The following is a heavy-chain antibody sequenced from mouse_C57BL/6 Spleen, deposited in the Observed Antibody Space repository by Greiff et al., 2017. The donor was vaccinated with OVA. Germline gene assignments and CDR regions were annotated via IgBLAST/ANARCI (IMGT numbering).Heavy chain of an antibody. Sequence: VQLQQSGAELVRPGASVTLSCKASGYTFTDYEMHWVKQTPVHGLEWIGAIDPETGGTAYNQKFKGKAILTADKSSSTAYMELRSLTSEDSAVYYYTRFSITAVAGYAMDYWGQGTSVTVSS. J-gene: IGHJ4*01. CDR3: TRFSITAVAGYAMDY. CDR1: GYTFTDYE. CDR2: IDPETGGT. D-gene: IGHD1-1*01. V-gene: IGHV1-15*01.